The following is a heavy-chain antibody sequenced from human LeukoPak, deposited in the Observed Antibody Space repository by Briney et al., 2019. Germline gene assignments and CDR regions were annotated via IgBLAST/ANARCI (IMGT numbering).Heavy chain of an antibody. CDR2: ISGTGSV. CDR1: GFSLSTFN. J-gene: IGHJ5*01. D-gene: IGHD6-13*01. Sequence: GGSLRLSCAATGFSLSTFNMNWVRQAPGKGLEWVSCISGTGSVYYAASVRGRFTISRDNAGNSLFLQLNSLRTEDTAVYFCARDLPGSSWYALDSWGQGTLVTVSS. CDR3: ARDLPGSSWYALDS. V-gene: IGHV3-69-1*01.